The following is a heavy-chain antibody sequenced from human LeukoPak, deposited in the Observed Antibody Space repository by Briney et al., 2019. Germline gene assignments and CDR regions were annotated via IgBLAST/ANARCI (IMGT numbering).Heavy chain of an antibody. J-gene: IGHJ4*02. V-gene: IGHV3-49*04. CDR2: IRSKAYGGTT. D-gene: IGHD3-22*01. Sequence: PGGSLRLSCIGSGFTFGDYAMSWVRQAPGKGLEWVSFIRSKAYGGTTEYAASVRGRFTISRDDSKSIAYLQMNSLKIEDTAVYFCIRDVMYYHDSSGSGYWGQGTLVTVSS. CDR1: GFTFGDYA. CDR3: IRDVMYYHDSSGSGY.